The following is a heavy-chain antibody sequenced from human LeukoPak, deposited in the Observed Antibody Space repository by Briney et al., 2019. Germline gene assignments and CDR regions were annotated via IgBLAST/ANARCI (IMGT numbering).Heavy chain of an antibody. Sequence: SETLSLTCAVYGGSFSGYYWSWIRQPPGKGLEWIGEINHSGSTNYNPSLKSRVTISVDTSKNQFSLKLSSVTAADTAVYYCARSNILGYWGQGTLVTVSS. CDR3: ARSNILGY. D-gene: IGHD2/OR15-2a*01. V-gene: IGHV4-34*01. CDR1: GGSFSGYY. CDR2: INHSGST. J-gene: IGHJ4*02.